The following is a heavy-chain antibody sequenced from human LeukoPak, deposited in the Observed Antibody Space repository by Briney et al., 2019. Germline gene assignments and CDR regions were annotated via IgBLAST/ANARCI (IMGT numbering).Heavy chain of an antibody. Sequence: GGSLRLSCAVSGFTFDDYGMSWVRQAPGKGLEWVSGINWNGGSTGYADSVKGRFTISRDNAKNSLSLQLNSLRVEDTAVYYCARGHYDVLAASYKWTPDYWGQGTLVTVSS. CDR3: ARGHYDVLAASYKWTPDY. J-gene: IGHJ4*02. V-gene: IGHV3-20*04. CDR1: GFTFDDYG. CDR2: INWNGGST. D-gene: IGHD3-9*01.